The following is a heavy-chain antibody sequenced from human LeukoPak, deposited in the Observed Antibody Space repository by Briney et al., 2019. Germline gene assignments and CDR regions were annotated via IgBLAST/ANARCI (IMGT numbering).Heavy chain of an antibody. V-gene: IGHV1-2*02. D-gene: IGHD6-6*01. CDR3: ARENGSSNYYYMDV. CDR2: INPNSGGT. CDR1: GYTFTGYY. J-gene: IGHJ6*03. Sequence: ASVKVSCKASGYTFTGYYMHWVRQAPGQGLEWMGWINPNSGGTNYAQKFQGRVTMTRDTSISTACMELSRLRSDDTAVYYCARENGSSNYYYMDVWGKGTTVTVSS.